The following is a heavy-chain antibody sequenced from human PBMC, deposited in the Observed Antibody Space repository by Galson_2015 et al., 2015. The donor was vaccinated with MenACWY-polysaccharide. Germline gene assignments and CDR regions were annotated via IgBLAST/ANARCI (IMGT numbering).Heavy chain of an antibody. Sequence: SVKVSCKASGYTFTSYGISWVRQAPGQGLEWMGWISAYNGNTNYAQKLQGRVTMTTDTSTSTAYMELRSLRSDDTAVYYCARAPNLVGAQSFDPWGQGTPVTVSS. D-gene: IGHD1-26*01. CDR3: ARAPNLVGAQSFDP. CDR1: GYTFTSYG. V-gene: IGHV1-18*01. J-gene: IGHJ5*02. CDR2: ISAYNGNT.